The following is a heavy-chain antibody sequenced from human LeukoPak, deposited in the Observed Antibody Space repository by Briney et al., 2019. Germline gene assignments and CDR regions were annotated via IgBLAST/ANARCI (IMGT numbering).Heavy chain of an antibody. V-gene: IGHV1-2*06. Sequence: ASVKVSCKAAGYTFTGYYMHWVRQAPGQGLEWMGRINPNSGGTNYAQKFQGRVTMTRDTSISTAYMELSRLRSDDTAVYYCARLWFGDAFDIWGQGTMVTVSS. CDR3: ARLWFGDAFDI. CDR1: GYTFTGYY. D-gene: IGHD3-10*01. J-gene: IGHJ3*02. CDR2: INPNSGGT.